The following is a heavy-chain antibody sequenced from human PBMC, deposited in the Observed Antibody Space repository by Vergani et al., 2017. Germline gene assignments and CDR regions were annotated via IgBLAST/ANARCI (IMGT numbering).Heavy chain of an antibody. V-gene: IGHV3-43*01. D-gene: IGHD3-22*01. CDR1: GFTFDDYT. J-gene: IGHJ4*02. CDR2: ISWDGGST. Sequence: EVQLVESGGVVVQPGGSLRLSCAASGFTFDDYTMHWVRQAPGKGLEWVSLISWDGGSTYYADSVKGRFTISRDNSKNSLYLQMNSLRTEDTALYYCAKDITPSHYYDSSGPLDYWGQGTLVTVSS. CDR3: AKDITPSHYYDSSGPLDY.